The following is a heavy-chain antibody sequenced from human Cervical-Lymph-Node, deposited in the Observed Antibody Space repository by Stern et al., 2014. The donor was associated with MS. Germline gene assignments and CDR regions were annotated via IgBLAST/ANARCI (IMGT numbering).Heavy chain of an antibody. CDR1: GGTFSSDA. CDR2: IIPIFETA. Sequence: VQLLESGAEVKKPGSSMKVSCKASGGTFSSDAIGWVRQAPGQGLEWMGGIIPIFETANYAQKFQGRVTITADQSTKTAYLELSSLTSGDTAMYFCASGTRSSWYFDFWGQGTLVTVST. D-gene: IGHD6-13*01. CDR3: ASGTRSSWYFDF. J-gene: IGHJ4*02. V-gene: IGHV1-69*01.